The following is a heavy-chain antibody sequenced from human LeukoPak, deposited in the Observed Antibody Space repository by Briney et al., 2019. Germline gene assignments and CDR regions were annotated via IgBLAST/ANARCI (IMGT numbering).Heavy chain of an antibody. V-gene: IGHV3-48*01. CDR2: ISSSSSTI. D-gene: IGHD2-21*02. CDR3: ARGVTYFDY. Sequence: PGGSLRLSRAASGFTFSSYSMNWVRQAPGKGLEWVSYISSSSSTIYYADSVKGRFTISRDNAKNSLYLQMNSLRAEDTAVYYCARGVTYFDYWGQGTLVTVSS. J-gene: IGHJ4*02. CDR1: GFTFSSYS.